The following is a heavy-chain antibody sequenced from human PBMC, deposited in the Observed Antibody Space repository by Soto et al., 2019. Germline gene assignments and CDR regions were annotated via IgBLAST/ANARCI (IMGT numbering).Heavy chain of an antibody. D-gene: IGHD6-19*01. J-gene: IGHJ4*02. CDR3: AKGLTNPPYSSGSDY. V-gene: IGHV3-30*18. Sequence: QVQLVESGGGVVQPGRSLRLSCAASGFTFSSYGMHWVRQAPGKGLEWVAVISYDGSNKYYADSVKGRFTISRDNSKNTLYLQMNSLRAEDTAVYYCAKGLTNPPYSSGSDYWGQGTLVTVSS. CDR1: GFTFSSYG. CDR2: ISYDGSNK.